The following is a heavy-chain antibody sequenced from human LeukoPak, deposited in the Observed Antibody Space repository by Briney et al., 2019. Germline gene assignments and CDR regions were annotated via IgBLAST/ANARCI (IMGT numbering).Heavy chain of an antibody. CDR1: GFTFSSYW. V-gene: IGHV3-74*01. D-gene: IGHD1-26*01. CDR2: INSDGSST. J-gene: IGHJ4*02. Sequence: PGGSLRLSCAASGFTFSSYWMHWVRQAPGKGLVWVSRINSDGSSTSYADSVKGRFTISRDNAKNTLYLQMNSLRAEDTAVYYCASFGSYTEDFDYWGQGTLVTVSS. CDR3: ASFGSYTEDFDY.